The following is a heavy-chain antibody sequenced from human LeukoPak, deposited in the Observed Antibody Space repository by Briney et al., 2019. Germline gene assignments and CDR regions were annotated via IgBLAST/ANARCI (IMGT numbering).Heavy chain of an antibody. CDR1: GGSFSGYY. CDR2: INHSGST. D-gene: IGHD3-10*01. V-gene: IGHV4-34*01. CDR3: AGGGRDPSGSGPMVRGVITDNWFDP. J-gene: IGHJ5*02. Sequence: PSETLSLTCAVYGGSFSGYYWSWIRQPPGKGLEWIGEINHSGSTNYNPSLKSRVTISVDTSKNQFSLKLSSVTAADTAVYYCAGGGRDPSGSGPMVRGVITDNWFDPWGQGTLVTVSS.